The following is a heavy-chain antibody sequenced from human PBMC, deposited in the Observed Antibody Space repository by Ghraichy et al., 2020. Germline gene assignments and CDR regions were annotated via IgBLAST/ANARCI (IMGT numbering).Heavy chain of an antibody. D-gene: IGHD6-13*01. CDR3: ARDGRPSSWLDFDY. J-gene: IGHJ4*02. Sequence: GGSLRRSCAASGFTFSSYWMSWVRQAPGKGLEWVANIKQDGSEKYYVDSVRSRFTISRDNAKNSLYLQMNSLRADDTAVYYCARDGRPSSWLDFDYWGQGTLVTVSS. CDR2: IKQDGSEK. CDR1: GFTFSSYW. V-gene: IGHV3-7*01.